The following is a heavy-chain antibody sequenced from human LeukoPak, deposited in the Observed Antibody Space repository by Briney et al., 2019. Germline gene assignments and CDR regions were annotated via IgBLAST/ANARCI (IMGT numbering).Heavy chain of an antibody. J-gene: IGHJ4*02. Sequence: PSETLSLTCTVSGGSISSSFCSWIRQPPGKRLEWIAYMHYSGSSNYNPSLKSRVSMSLDTPKNQFSLKLSSVTAADTAVYYCARMAAAGPFDHWGQGILVTVSS. CDR2: MHYSGSS. CDR3: ARMAAAGPFDH. CDR1: GGSISSSF. V-gene: IGHV4-59*08. D-gene: IGHD6-13*01.